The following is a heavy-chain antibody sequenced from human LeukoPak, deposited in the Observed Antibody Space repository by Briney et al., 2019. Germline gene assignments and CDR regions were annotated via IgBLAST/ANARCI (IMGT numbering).Heavy chain of an antibody. CDR2: INAGNGNT. CDR1: GYTFTSYA. CDR3: ARDGTHFSSGYRGRYPNWFDP. J-gene: IGHJ5*02. Sequence: ASVKVSCKASGYTFTSYAMHWVRQAPGQRLEWLGWINAGNGNTKYSQKFQGRVTITRDTSASTAYMGLSSLRSEDTAVYYCARDGTHFSSGYRGRYPNWFDPWGQGTLVTVSS. D-gene: IGHD6-19*01. V-gene: IGHV1-3*01.